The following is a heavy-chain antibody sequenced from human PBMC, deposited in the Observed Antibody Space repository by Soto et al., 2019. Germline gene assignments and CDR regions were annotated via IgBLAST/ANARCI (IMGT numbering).Heavy chain of an antibody. J-gene: IGHJ4*02. CDR3: VRSEATALDY. Sequence: QVQLQESGPGLLKPSGTLSLTCTVSGDSMSSSNWWNWVRQPPGKGLEWIGEAHHSGRTNYNPSLRGRVTLSVDRSQNLFSLTLASVTAADTAVYYCVRSEATALDYWGQGTLVTVSS. CDR1: GDSMSSSNW. CDR2: AHHSGRT. V-gene: IGHV4-4*02.